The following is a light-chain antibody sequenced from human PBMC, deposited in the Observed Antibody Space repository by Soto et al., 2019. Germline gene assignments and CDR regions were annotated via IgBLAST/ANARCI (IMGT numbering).Light chain of an antibody. CDR1: QSVGGN. Sequence: ETVLTQSPATLSLSAGDRVILSCRASQSVGGNLAWYHQKPGQAPRLLIYDASSMASGVPAWFSGSGSGTAVTLTIINLEPADFAVYYYQQHGTWPPLTFGGGTKVEIK. CDR3: QQHGTWPPLT. J-gene: IGKJ4*01. V-gene: IGKV3-11*01. CDR2: DAS.